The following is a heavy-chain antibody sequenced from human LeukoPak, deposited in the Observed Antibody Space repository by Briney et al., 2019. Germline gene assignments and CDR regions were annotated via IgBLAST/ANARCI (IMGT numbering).Heavy chain of an antibody. V-gene: IGHV3-48*01. D-gene: IGHD4-17*01. CDR3: ARDRVTVTDY. Sequence: GSLRLSCAASGFTFSSYSMNWVRQAPGKGLEWVTYISSSSSTIYYADSVKGRFTISRDNAKNSLYLQMNSLRAEDTAVYYCARDRVTVTDYWGQGTLVTVSS. J-gene: IGHJ4*02. CDR1: GFTFSSYS. CDR2: ISSSSSTI.